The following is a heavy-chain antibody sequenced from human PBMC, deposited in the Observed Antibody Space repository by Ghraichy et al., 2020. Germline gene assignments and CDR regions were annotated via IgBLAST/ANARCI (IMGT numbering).Heavy chain of an antibody. CDR2: IWYDGSNK. J-gene: IGHJ4*02. CDR3: ARPGEGWLYNFDY. CDR1: GFTFSSYG. V-gene: IGHV3-33*08. D-gene: IGHD5-12*01. Sequence: GGSLRLSCAASGFTFSSYGMHWVRQAPGKGLEWVAVIWYDGSNKYYADSVKGRFTISRDNSKNTLYLQMNSLRAEDTAVYYCARPGEGWLYNFDYWGQGILVTVSS.